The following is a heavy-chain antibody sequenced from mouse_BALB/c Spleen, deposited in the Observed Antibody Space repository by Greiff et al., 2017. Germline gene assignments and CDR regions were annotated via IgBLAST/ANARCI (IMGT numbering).Heavy chain of an antibody. CDR2: IDPETGGT. V-gene: IGHV1-15*01. CDR3: TRWGEAC. CDR1: GYTFTDYE. Sequence: QVQLQQSGAELVRPGASVTLSCKASGYTFTDYEMHWVKQTPVHGLDWIGAIDPETGGTAYNQKFKGKATLTADKSSSTAYMELRSLTSEDSAVYYCTRWGEACWGQGTLVNVSA. J-gene: IGHJ3*01. D-gene: IGHD2-13*01.